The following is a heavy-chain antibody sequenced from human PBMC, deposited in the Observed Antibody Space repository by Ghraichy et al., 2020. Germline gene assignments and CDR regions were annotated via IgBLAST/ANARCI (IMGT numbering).Heavy chain of an antibody. CDR1: GGSFSGYY. D-gene: IGHD6-6*01. Sequence: SETLSLTCAVYGGSFSGYYWSWIRQPPGKGLEWIGEINHSGSTNYNPSLKSRVTISVDTSKNQFSLKLSSVTAADTAVYYCARGESSSGNWFDPWGQGTLVTVSS. V-gene: IGHV4-34*01. J-gene: IGHJ5*02. CDR2: INHSGST. CDR3: ARGESSSGNWFDP.